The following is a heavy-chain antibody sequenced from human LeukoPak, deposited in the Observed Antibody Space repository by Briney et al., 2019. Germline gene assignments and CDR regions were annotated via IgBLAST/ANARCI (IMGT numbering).Heavy chain of an antibody. J-gene: IGHJ4*02. CDR3: ARGLLRDGYTYSYSFDY. D-gene: IGHD5-18*01. CDR1: GFTVSTNY. Sequence: GGSLRLSCAASGFTVSTNYMNWVRQAPGRGLEWVSVVYMGGTTYYADSVKGRFTISRDITKNTIYLQMNNLRAEDTAVYYCARGLLRDGYTYSYSFDYWGQGTLVTVSS. CDR2: VYMGGTT. V-gene: IGHV3-66*01.